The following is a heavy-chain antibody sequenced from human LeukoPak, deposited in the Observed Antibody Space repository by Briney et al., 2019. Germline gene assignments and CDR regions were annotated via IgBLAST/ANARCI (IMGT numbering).Heavy chain of an antibody. J-gene: IGHJ1*01. V-gene: IGHV3-33*01. Sequence: PGGSLRLSCAASGFTFSIYGMHWVRQAPGKGLEWVAVIWYDGSNKYYADSVKGRFTISRDNSKNTLYLQMNSLRAEDTAVYYCARDSRAGSYPHWGQGTLVTVSS. CDR3: ARDSRAGSYPH. CDR2: IWYDGSNK. D-gene: IGHD2-21*01. CDR1: GFTFSIYG.